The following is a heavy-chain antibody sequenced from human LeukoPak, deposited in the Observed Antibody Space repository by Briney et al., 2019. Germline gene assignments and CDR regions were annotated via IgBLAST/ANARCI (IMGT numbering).Heavy chain of an antibody. CDR3: VSGAAGYSYG. CDR1: GGSISSYY. CDR2: IYYGGST. D-gene: IGHD5-18*01. J-gene: IGHJ4*02. V-gene: IGHV4-59*01. Sequence: SETLSLTCTVSGGSISSYYWSWIRQPPGKGLEWIGHIYYGGSTNYNPSLKSRVTISIDTSKNQFSLTLSSVTAADTAVYYCVSGAAGYSYGWGQGTLVTVSS.